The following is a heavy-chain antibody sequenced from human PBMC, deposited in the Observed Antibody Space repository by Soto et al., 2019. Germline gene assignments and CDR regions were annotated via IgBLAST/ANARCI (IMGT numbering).Heavy chain of an antibody. D-gene: IGHD3-22*01. Sequence: QVQLPQWGAGLLKPSETLSLTCAVYGGSFSGYYWSWIRQPPGKGLEWIGEINNSGSTNYNPSLKSRGTISVDTSKNQFSLKLSSVTAADTAVYYCARARHYYDSSGYYFYDYWGQGTLVTVSS. CDR1: GGSFSGYY. CDR2: INNSGST. V-gene: IGHV4-34*01. CDR3: ARARHYYDSSGYYFYDY. J-gene: IGHJ4*02.